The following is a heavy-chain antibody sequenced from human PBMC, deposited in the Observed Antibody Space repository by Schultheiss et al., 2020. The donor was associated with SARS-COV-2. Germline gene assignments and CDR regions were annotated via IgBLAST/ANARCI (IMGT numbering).Heavy chain of an antibody. Sequence: SVKVSCKASGGNFNISSISWVRQAPGQGLEWMGGIIPIFGAPDYAQKFQGRVTMTRDTSTSTVYMELSSLRSEDTAVYYCAALLDRPPNDAFDIWGQGTTVTVSS. CDR3: AALLDRPPNDAFDI. D-gene: IGHD2-2*02. CDR2: IIPIFGAP. CDR1: GGNFNISS. V-gene: IGHV1-69*05. J-gene: IGHJ3*02.